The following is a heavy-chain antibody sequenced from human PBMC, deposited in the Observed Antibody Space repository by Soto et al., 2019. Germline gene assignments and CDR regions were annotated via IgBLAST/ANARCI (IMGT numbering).Heavy chain of an antibody. V-gene: IGHV6-1*01. CDR3: AAGNKYCSSASCYYGLDF. CDR2: TSYRSKWYS. Sequence: SQTLSLTCAISGDSVSSNSAAWNWIRQSPSRGLEWLGRTSYRSKWYSDYAIFVKSRITISADTSKNQFSLQLDSVTPEDTAVYYCAAGNKYCSSASCYYGLDFWGQGTTVTVSS. J-gene: IGHJ6*02. D-gene: IGHD2-2*01. CDR1: GDSVSSNSAA.